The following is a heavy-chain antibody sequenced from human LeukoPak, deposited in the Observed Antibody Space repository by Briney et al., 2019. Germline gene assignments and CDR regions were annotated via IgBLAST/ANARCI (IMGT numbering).Heavy chain of an antibody. V-gene: IGHV4-39*01. CDR2: IYYSGST. J-gene: IGHJ4*02. Sequence: SETLSLTCTVSGGSISSSSYYWGWIRQPPGKGLEWIGSIYYSGSTYYNPSLKSRVTISVDTSKNQFSLKLSSVTAADTAVYYCANENVYGDYFPGDFDYWGQGTLVTVSS. CDR3: ANENVYGDYFPGDFDY. CDR1: GGSISSSSYY. D-gene: IGHD4-17*01.